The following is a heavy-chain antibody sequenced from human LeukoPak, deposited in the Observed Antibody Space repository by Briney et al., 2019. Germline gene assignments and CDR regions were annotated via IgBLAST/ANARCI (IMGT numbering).Heavy chain of an antibody. D-gene: IGHD2/OR15-2a*01. Sequence: GGSLRLSCAASGFTFSSYEMNWVRQAPGKGLEWVSYINRSGSTIYYADSVKGRFTISRDNAKNSLYLQMNSLRAEDTAVYYCARDRRTTAAFDIWGQGTMVTVSS. CDR1: GFTFSSYE. CDR2: INRSGSTI. J-gene: IGHJ3*02. V-gene: IGHV3-48*03. CDR3: ARDRRTTAAFDI.